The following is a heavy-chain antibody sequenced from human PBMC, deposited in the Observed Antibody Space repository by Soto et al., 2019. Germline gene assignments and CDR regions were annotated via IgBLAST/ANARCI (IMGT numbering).Heavy chain of an antibody. D-gene: IGHD2-15*01. CDR1: GFTFSSYA. CDR3: AKLLGYCSGGSCYPPSLFDY. V-gene: IGHV3-23*01. CDR2: ISGSGGST. Sequence: GGSLRLSCAASGFTFSSYAMSWVRQAPGKGLEWVSAISGSGGSTYYADSVKGRFTISRDNSKNTLYLQMNSLRAEDTAVYYCAKLLGYCSGGSCYPPSLFDYWGQGTLVTVSS. J-gene: IGHJ4*02.